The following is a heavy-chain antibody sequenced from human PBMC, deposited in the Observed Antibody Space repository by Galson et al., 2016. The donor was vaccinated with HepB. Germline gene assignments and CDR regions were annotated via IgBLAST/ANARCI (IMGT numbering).Heavy chain of an antibody. D-gene: IGHD1-7*01. CDR3: ATPRIGTATGPFDY. CDR2: IDSSRTIT. V-gene: IGHV3-11*04. Sequence: SLRLSCAASGFTFSDYYMSWVRQPPGKGLEYIAYIDSSRTITYYADSVKGRFTISRDNSQNTLYLQMNTLRAEDTAVYYCATPRIGTATGPFDYWGQGTLVTVSS. J-gene: IGHJ4*02. CDR1: GFTFSDYY.